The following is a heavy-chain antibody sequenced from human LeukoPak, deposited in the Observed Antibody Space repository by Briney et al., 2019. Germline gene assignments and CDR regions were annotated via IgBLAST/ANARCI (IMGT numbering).Heavy chain of an antibody. CDR2: ISGSGGST. CDR1: GFTFSSYA. CDR3: AKDFYAVLAAMSIDY. D-gene: IGHD2-2*01. V-gene: IGHV3-23*01. J-gene: IGHJ4*02. Sequence: HTGGSLRLSCAASGFTFSSYAMSWVRQAPGKGLEWVSAISGSGGSTYYADSVKGRFTISRDNSKNTLYLQMNSLRAEDTAVYYCAKDFYAVLAAMSIDYWGQGTLVTVSS.